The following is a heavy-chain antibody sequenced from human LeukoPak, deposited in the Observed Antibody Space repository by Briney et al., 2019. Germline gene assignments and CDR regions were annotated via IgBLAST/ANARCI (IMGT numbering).Heavy chain of an antibody. Sequence: GESLKISCKGSGYSFTSYWIGWVRQMPGKGLEWMGIIYPGDSDTRYSPSFQGQVTISADKSISTAYLQWSSLRAEDTAVYYCAKGDTTWELPHDDWGQGTLVTVSS. D-gene: IGHD1-26*01. V-gene: IGHV5-51*01. CDR3: AKGDTTWELPHDD. CDR1: GYSFTSYW. J-gene: IGHJ4*02. CDR2: IYPGDSDT.